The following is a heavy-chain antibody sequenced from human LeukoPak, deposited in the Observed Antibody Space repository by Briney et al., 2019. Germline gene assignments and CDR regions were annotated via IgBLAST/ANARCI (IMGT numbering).Heavy chain of an antibody. V-gene: IGHV3-7*04. D-gene: IGHD3-22*01. CDR1: GFTLSSYW. CDR2: INQDGSEK. Sequence: PGGSLRLSCAASGFTLSSYWMTWVRQAPGKGLEWVANINQDGSEKYYVDSVKGRFTISRDNAKNSPYLQMNSLRAEDTAVYHCARYFDGSGYYDAFDIWGQGTMVTVSS. J-gene: IGHJ3*02. CDR3: ARYFDGSGYYDAFDI.